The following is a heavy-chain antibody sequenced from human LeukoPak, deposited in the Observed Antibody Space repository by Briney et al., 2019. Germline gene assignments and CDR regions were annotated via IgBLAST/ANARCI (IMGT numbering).Heavy chain of an antibody. Sequence: SVTVSSMASGYSLTIYGISWVRPAPGQGLEWMGGIIPIFGTANYAQKLQGRVTITADESTSTAYMELSSLRSEDTAVYYCASRRKGGWVDYWGQGTLATVSS. CDR1: GYSLTIYG. CDR3: ASRRKGGWVDY. V-gene: IGHV1-69*13. CDR2: IIPIFGTA. D-gene: IGHD1-14*01. J-gene: IGHJ4*02.